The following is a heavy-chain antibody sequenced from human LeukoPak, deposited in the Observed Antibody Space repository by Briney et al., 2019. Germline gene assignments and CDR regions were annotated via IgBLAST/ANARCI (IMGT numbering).Heavy chain of an antibody. CDR3: ARDSGYCSSTTCYYFDY. J-gene: IGHJ4*02. D-gene: IGHD2-2*01. CDR1: GYTFTGYY. V-gene: IGHV1-2*02. Sequence: ASLKVSCKASGYTFTGYYMHWLRQAPGQRLEWMGWINANSGGTKYAQKFEGRVTMTRDTSISTAYMEVTSLRSDDTAMYYCARDSGYCSSTTCYYFDYWGQGTLVTVSS. CDR2: INANSGGT.